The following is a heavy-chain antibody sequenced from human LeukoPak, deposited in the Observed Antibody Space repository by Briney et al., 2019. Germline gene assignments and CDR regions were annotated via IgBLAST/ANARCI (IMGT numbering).Heavy chain of an antibody. D-gene: IGHD3-10*01. CDR3: VKDKGYIGEDAFDI. CDR1: GFTFSSYG. V-gene: IGHV3-9*01. CDR2: ISWKSGSI. J-gene: IGHJ3*02. Sequence: GGTLRLSCAASGFTFSSYGVSWVRQAPGKGLEWVSGISWKSGSIGYADSVKGRFTISRDNAKNSLYLQMNTLRAEDTALYYCVKDKGYIGEDAFDIWGQGTMVTVSS.